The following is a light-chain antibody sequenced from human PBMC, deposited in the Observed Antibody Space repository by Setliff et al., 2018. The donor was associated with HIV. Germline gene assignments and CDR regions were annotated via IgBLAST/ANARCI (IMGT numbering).Light chain of an antibody. CDR1: SDDVGSYNL. CDR2: EVT. J-gene: IGLJ2*01. Sequence: QSALAQPASVSGSPGQSITISCTATSDDVGSYNLVSWYQEHPGKAPKLIMYEVTKRPSGVSNRFSGSKSGKTASLTISGLQAEDEADYYCCSYAATNTVLFGGGTK. CDR3: CSYAATNTVL. V-gene: IGLV2-23*02.